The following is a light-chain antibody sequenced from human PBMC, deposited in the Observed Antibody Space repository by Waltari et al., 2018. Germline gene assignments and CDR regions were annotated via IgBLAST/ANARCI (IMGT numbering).Light chain of an antibody. V-gene: IGKV1-33*01. Sequence: DIQMTQSPSSLSASVGDRVTITCRASQGLSNWLAWYQQKPGKAPKLLIYRASNLEKEVPSRFSGRGSGTDFTLTISILQPKDSATYYCQQHDNSPTFGQGTKVEIK. J-gene: IGKJ1*01. CDR3: QQHDNSPT. CDR1: QGLSNW. CDR2: RAS.